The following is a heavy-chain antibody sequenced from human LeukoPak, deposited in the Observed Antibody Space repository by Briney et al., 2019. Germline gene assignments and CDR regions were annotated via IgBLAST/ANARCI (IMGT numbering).Heavy chain of an antibody. V-gene: IGHV1-2*04. CDR3: ARGNGIFGVVITHGMDV. CDR2: INPNSGGT. J-gene: IGHJ6*02. Sequence: ASVKVSCKASGYTLTGYYMHWVRQAPGQGLEWMGWINPNSGGTNYAQKFQGWVTMTRDTSISTAYMELSRLRSDDTAVYYCARGNGIFGVVITHGMDVWGQGTTVTVSS. D-gene: IGHD3-3*01. CDR1: GYTLTGYY.